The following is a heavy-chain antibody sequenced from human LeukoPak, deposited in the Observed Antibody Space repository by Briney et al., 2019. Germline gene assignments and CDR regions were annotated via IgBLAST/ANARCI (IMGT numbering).Heavy chain of an antibody. CDR3: ARDFWP. CDR2: IYTSGST. V-gene: IGHV4-61*02. D-gene: IGHD3-3*01. CDR1: GGSISSGGDY. Sequence: SETLSLTCTVSGGSISSGGDYWTWIRQPAGKQLEWIGLIYTSGSTNYNPSLKSRVTTSIDTSKNQFSLKLNSVTAADTAVYYGARDFWPWGQGALVTVSS. J-gene: IGHJ5*02.